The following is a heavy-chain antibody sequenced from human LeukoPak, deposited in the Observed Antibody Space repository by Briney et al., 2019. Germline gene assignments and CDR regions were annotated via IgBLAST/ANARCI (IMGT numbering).Heavy chain of an antibody. D-gene: IGHD3-3*01. Sequence: GGSLRLSCAASGFTFSSYAMSWVRQAPGKGLEWVSAISGSGGSTYYADSVKGRFTISRDNSKNTLYLQMNSLRAEDTAVYYCARRGFWSGYYRIDYWGQGTLVTVSS. CDR1: GFTFSSYA. V-gene: IGHV3-23*01. CDR3: ARRGFWSGYYRIDY. CDR2: ISGSGGST. J-gene: IGHJ4*02.